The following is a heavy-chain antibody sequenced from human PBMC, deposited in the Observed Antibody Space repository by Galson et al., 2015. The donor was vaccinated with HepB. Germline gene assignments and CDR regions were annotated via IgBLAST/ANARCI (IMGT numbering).Heavy chain of an antibody. J-gene: IGHJ6*02. CDR3: AKRGHSSSWSERSGMDV. Sequence: SLRLSCAASGFTFSIYAMSWVRQAPGKGLEWVSSISGSGGSTYYADSVKGRFAIPRDDSKNTLDLYMSSLTAEDTAIYYCAKRGHSSSWSERSGMDVWGQGTTVTVSS. D-gene: IGHD6-13*01. CDR2: ISGSGGST. V-gene: IGHV3-23*01. CDR1: GFTFSIYA.